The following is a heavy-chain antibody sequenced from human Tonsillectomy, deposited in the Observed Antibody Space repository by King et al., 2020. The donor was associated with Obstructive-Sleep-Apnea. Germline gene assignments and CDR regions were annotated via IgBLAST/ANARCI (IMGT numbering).Heavy chain of an antibody. CDR3: ATSRTLDY. Sequence: VQLVESGGGLVQPGGSLRLSCAASGFTFSSYWMSWVRQAPGKGLEWVANIKQDGCEKYYVDSVKGRFTIYRDNTKNSLYLKMNSLRAEDTAVYYCATSRTLDYWGQGTLVTVSS. V-gene: IGHV3-7*03. D-gene: IGHD6-13*01. CDR2: IKQDGCEK. J-gene: IGHJ4*02. CDR1: GFTFSSYW.